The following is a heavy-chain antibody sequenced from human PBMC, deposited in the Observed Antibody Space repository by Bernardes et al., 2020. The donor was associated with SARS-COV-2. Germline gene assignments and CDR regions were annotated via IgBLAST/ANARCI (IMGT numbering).Heavy chain of an antibody. V-gene: IGHV4-61*02. D-gene: IGHD4-17*01. CDR1: GGSISSGNFY. CDR3: ARVAGRAYGGNSAAPRLFDY. CDR2: IYTSGST. J-gene: IGHJ4*01. Sequence: SETLSLTCSVSGGSISSGNFYWSWIRQPAGKGLEWIGRIYTSGSTNYNPSLKSRVAISMDTSKNQFSLSLSSVTAADTAVYFCARVAGRAYGGNSAAPRLFDYWGHGALVTVSS.